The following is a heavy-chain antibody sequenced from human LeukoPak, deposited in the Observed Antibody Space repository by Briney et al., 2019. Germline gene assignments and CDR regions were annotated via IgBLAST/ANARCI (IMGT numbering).Heavy chain of an antibody. CDR3: ASDRYYYGSGKAFDY. CDR1: GFTFSSYS. CDR2: ISSSSSTI. Sequence: GGSLRLSCAASGFTFSSYSMNWVRQAPGKGLEWVSYISSSSSTIYYADSVKGRFTISRDNAKNSLYLQMNSLRDEGTAVYYCASDRYYYGSGKAFDYWGQGTLVTVSS. D-gene: IGHD3-10*01. J-gene: IGHJ4*02. V-gene: IGHV3-48*02.